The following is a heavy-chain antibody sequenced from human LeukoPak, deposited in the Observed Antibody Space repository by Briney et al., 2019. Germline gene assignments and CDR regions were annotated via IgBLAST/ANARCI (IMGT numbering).Heavy chain of an antibody. CDR2: ISYDGSKN. V-gene: IGHV3-30-3*01. CDR3: ARDRGRYYDSRGFYWGYYFDS. CDR1: GFTFSSYA. Sequence: GGSLRLSCAASGFTFSSYAMSWVRQAPGKGLEWMTVISYDGSKNYYADSVKGRFTISRDNSKNTLYLQMSSVRVDDTAVYYCARDRGRYYDSRGFYWGYYFDSWGQGILVTVSS. J-gene: IGHJ4*02. D-gene: IGHD3-22*01.